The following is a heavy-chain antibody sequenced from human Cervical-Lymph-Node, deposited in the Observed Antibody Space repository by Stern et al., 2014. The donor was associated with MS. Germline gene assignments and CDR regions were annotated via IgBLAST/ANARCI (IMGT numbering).Heavy chain of an antibody. CDR3: IKVSGSGSAPDP. CDR2: IYWNNDK. J-gene: IGHJ5*02. Sequence: QVTLRESGPTLVKPPETLTLTCSFSGFSLTDNGVGVGWIRQPPGKALEWLAVIYWNNDKRYSPSLQSRLTITKDTSKNQVVLILTDTDPEDTATYYCIKVSGSGSAPDPWGQGTLVTVS. V-gene: IGHV2-5*01. D-gene: IGHD3-10*01. CDR1: GFSLTDNGVG.